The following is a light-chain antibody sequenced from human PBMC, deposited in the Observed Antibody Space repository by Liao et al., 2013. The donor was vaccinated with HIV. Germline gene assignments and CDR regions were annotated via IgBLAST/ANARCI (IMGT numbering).Light chain of an antibody. Sequence: SYVLTQTPSVSVAPGKTATINCGGNNIGSESVHWYQQKPGQAPVLVIYYDTERPSGIPERFSASNSGNTATLTISGTQAMDEADYYCQAWDITIACVFGTGTKVTVL. CDR3: QAWDITIACV. J-gene: IGLJ1*01. CDR1: NIGSES. CDR2: YDT. V-gene: IGLV3-21*01.